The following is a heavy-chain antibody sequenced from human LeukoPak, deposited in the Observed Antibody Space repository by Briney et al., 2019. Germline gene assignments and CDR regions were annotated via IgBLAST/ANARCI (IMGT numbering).Heavy chain of an antibody. J-gene: IGHJ4*02. CDR3: ARVGGGNEGCYYFDY. Sequence: PGGSLRLSCAASGLTFSSHWMHWVRQAPGKGLVWVSRITNDGSSTTYADSVKGRFTISRDNAKNMLYLQVNSLRAEDTAVYYCARVGGGNEGCYYFDYWGQGTLVTVSS. CDR1: GLTFSSHW. V-gene: IGHV3-74*01. CDR2: ITNDGSST. D-gene: IGHD3-10*01.